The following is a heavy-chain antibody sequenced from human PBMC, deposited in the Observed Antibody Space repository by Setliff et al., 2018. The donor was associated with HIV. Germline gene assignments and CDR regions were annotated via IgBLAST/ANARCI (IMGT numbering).Heavy chain of an antibody. CDR1: GYTFTSNYD. J-gene: IGHJ4*02. Sequence: GASVKVSCKASGYTFTSNYDVNWVRLAAGQGLEWMGWISAYNGNTNYAQKLQGRVTMTTDTSTSTAYMELRSLRSDDTAVYYCARDRGNYYDSSGYFGWGQGTLVTVSS. CDR2: ISAYNGNT. CDR3: ARDRGNYYDSSGYFG. V-gene: IGHV1-18*01. D-gene: IGHD3-22*01.